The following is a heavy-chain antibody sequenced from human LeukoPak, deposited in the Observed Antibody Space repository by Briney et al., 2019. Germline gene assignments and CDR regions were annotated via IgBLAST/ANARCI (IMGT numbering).Heavy chain of an antibody. CDR2: IIPIFGTA. D-gene: IGHD3-9*01. CDR1: GGTFSSYA. J-gene: IGHJ4*02. V-gene: IGHV1-69*13. CDR3: ARGGDVLRYFDWLLHLDY. Sequence: SSVKVSCKASGGTFSSYAISWVRQAPGQGLEWMGGIIPIFGTANYAQKFQGRVTITADESTSTAYMELSSLRSEDTAVYYCARGGDVLRYFDWLLHLDYWGQGTLVTVSS.